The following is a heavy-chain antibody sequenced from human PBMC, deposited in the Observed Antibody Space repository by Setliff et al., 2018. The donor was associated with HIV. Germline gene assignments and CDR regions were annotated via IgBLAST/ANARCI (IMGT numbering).Heavy chain of an antibody. CDR3: AKGFRPLDTALVSGPTY. Sequence: GESLRLSCAASGFTFSSYAMSWVRQTPEKGLEWVSIITSGGSTYYADSAKGRFIISRDNSQNTLYLQMNSPRADDTAIYYCAKGFRPLDTALVSGPTYWGQEFGSPSPQ. J-gene: IGHJ4*01. CDR1: GFTFSSYA. D-gene: IGHD5-18*01. V-gene: IGHV3-23*01. CDR2: ITSGGST.